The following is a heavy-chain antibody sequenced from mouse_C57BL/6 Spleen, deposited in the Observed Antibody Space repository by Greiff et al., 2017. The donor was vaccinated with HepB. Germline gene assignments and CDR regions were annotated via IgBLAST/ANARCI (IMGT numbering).Heavy chain of an antibody. D-gene: IGHD1-1*01. CDR3: ARSWSATVVADY. CDR2: IYPGDGDT. CDR1: GYAFSSYW. V-gene: IGHV1-80*01. J-gene: IGHJ2*01. Sequence: VQLQQSGAGLVKPGASVKISCKASGYAFSSYWMNWVKQRPGKGLEWIGQIYPGDGDTNYNGKFKGKATLTADKSSSTAYMQLSSLTSEDSAVYFCARSWSATVVADYWGQGTTLIVSS.